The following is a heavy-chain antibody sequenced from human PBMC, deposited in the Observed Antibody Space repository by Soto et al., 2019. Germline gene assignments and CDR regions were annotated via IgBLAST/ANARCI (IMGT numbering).Heavy chain of an antibody. V-gene: IGHV1-24*01. CDR3: ATAPYCSGGSCYSTFDY. D-gene: IGHD2-15*01. J-gene: IGHJ4*02. CDR2: FDPEDGEK. Sequence: ASVKVSCKVSGYTLTELSMHWVRQAPGKGLEWMGGFDPEDGEKIYAQKFQGRVTMTEDTSTDTAYMELSSLRSEDTAVYYCATAPYCSGGSCYSTFDYWGQGTLVTVSS. CDR1: GYTLTELS.